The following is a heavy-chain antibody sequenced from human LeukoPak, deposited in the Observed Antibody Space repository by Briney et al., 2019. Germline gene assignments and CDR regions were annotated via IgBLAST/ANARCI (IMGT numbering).Heavy chain of an antibody. V-gene: IGHV3-23*01. J-gene: IGHJ4*02. CDR2: ISGSGGST. CDR3: AKDDAWLRFGE. CDR1: GFTFSTYG. D-gene: IGHD3-10*01. Sequence: SGGTLRLSCVASGFTFSTYGMSWVRQAPGKGLEWVSAISGSGGSTYYADSVKGRFTISRDNSKNMLYLEVISLTADDTAVYYCAKDDAWLRFGEWSQGTLVTVSS.